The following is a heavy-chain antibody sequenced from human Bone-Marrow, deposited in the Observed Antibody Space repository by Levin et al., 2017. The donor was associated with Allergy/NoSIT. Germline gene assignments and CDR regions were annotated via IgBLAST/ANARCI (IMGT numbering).Heavy chain of an antibody. CDR1: GGTFSTYP. J-gene: IGHJ6*02. D-gene: IGHD3-16*01. Sequence: SVKVSCKASGGTFSTYPISWVRQAPGQGLEWMGGIIPTLGAATYAQKFQGRVTITAHESTNIVFMEMTNLRSEDTAVYYCVRALGTVSGSGDVWGQGTKITVSS. CDR2: IIPTLGAA. V-gene: IGHV1-69*13. CDR3: VRALGTVSGSGDV.